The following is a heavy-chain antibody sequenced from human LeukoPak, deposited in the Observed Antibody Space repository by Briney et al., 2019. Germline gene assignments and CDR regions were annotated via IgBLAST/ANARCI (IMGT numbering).Heavy chain of an antibody. D-gene: IGHD2-21*02. J-gene: IGHJ6*02. CDR3: ARIGVVVTAMHDYYYYGMDV. V-gene: IGHV1-18*01. CDR1: GYTFTSYG. Sequence: ASVKVSCKASGYTFTSYGISWVRQAPGQGLEWMGWISAYNGNTNYAQKLQGRVTMTTDTSTSTAYMELRSLRSDDTAVYYCARIGVVVTAMHDYYYYGMDVWGQGTTVTVSS. CDR2: ISAYNGNT.